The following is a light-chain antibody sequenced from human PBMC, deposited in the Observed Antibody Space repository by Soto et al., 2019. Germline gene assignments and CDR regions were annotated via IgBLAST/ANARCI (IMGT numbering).Light chain of an antibody. J-gene: IGKJ1*01. CDR2: DAS. V-gene: IGKV3-11*01. CDR3: QQYGSSGT. Sequence: IVLTQSPASVSLSRGDRATLSCRASQSVNNYVAWYQQKPGQAPRLLIYDASKRATGIPARFSGSGSGTDFTLTISRLEPEDFAVYYCQQYGSSGTFGQGTKVDIK. CDR1: QSVNNY.